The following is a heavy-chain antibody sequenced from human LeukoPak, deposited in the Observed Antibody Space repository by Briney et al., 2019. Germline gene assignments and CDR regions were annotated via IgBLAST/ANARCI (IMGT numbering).Heavy chain of an antibody. CDR3: ARLDFITGYYFDY. Sequence: ASVKVSCKASGGTFSSYAISWVRQAPGQGLEWMGRIIPILGIANYAQKFQGRVTITADKSTSTAYMELSSLRSEDTAVYYCARLDFITGYYFDYWGQGTLVTVSS. V-gene: IGHV1-69*04. J-gene: IGHJ4*02. CDR2: IIPILGIA. D-gene: IGHD3-22*01. CDR1: GGTFSSYA.